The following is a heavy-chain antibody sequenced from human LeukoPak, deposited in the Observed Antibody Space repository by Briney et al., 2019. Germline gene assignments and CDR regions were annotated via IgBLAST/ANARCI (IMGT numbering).Heavy chain of an antibody. CDR2: IKQDGSEK. D-gene: IGHD3-22*01. V-gene: IGHV3-7*01. J-gene: IGHJ4*02. Sequence: GGSLRLSCAASGFTFSSYWMSWVRQAPGKGLEWVANIKQDGSEKYYVDSVKGRFTISRDNTKNSLYLQMNSLRAEDTAVYYCASGRMYYYDSSAPRLFDYWGQGTLVTVSS. CDR3: ASGRMYYYDSSAPRLFDY. CDR1: GFTFSSYW.